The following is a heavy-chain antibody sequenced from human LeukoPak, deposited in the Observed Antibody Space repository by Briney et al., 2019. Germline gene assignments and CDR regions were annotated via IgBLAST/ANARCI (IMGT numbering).Heavy chain of an antibody. Sequence: SVKVSCKASGGTFSSYAISWVRQAPGQGLEWMGGIIPIFGTANYAQKFQGRVTITADESTSTAYMELSSLRSEDTAVYYCARWGGYCSSTSCYVDRGNFDFWGQGTLVTVSS. CDR3: ARWGGYCSSTSCYVDRGNFDF. CDR1: GGTFSSYA. V-gene: IGHV1-69*13. CDR2: IIPIFGTA. D-gene: IGHD2-2*01. J-gene: IGHJ4*02.